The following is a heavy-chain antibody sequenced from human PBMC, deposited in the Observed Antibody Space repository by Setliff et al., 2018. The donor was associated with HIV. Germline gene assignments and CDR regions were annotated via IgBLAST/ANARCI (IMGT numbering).Heavy chain of an antibody. Sequence: ASVKVSCKPSGYTFTAYGLSWVRQAPGQGLEWMGWISAYNGNTDYAPRLLGRVTMTTDTSTSTAYMELRSLSSDDTAVYYCARARLQGIVTAVGPRDNCLDPWGQGTRVTVSS. CDR1: GYTFTAYG. V-gene: IGHV1-18*01. D-gene: IGHD1-26*01. J-gene: IGHJ5*02. CDR2: ISAYNGNT. CDR3: ARARLQGIVTAVGPRDNCLDP.